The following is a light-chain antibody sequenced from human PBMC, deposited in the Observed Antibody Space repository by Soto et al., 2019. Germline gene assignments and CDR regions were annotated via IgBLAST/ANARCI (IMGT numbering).Light chain of an antibody. CDR2: DAS. V-gene: IGKV3-11*01. CDR1: QSVSTR. CDR3: QQRSNWIS. Sequence: EILLTQSPDIVTLTPWERATLSFRASQSVSTRLAWYQQKPGQAPRLLIHDASYRATGIPARFSGSGSGTDFTLTISSLEPEDFPVYYCQQRSNWISFGQGTRLEVK. J-gene: IGKJ5*01.